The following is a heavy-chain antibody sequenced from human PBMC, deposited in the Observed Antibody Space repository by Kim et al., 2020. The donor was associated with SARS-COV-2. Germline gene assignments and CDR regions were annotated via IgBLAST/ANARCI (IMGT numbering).Heavy chain of an antibody. CDR3: ARAMRSSWNAFDI. Sequence: GGSLRLSCAASGFTVSSNYMSWVRQAPGKGLEWVSAIYSGGSTYYVDSVKGRFTISRDNSKNRLYLQMNSLGAEDTAVYYCARAMRSSWNAFDIWGQGTMVTVSS. CDR2: IYSGGST. CDR1: GFTVSSNY. J-gene: IGHJ3*02. D-gene: IGHD6-13*01. V-gene: IGHV3-66*01.